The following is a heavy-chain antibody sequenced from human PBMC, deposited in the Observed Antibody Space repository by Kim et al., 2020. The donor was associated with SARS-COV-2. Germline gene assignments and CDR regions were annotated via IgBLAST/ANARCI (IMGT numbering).Heavy chain of an antibody. CDR1: GGSISSSSYY. D-gene: IGHD3-10*02. CDR3: ARDPLGSTMLGIGYYYYGMDV. V-gene: IGHV4-39*07. Sequence: SETLSLTCTVSGGSISSSSYYWGWIRQPPGKGLEWIGSVYYSGNTYCNPSLKSRVTISVDTSKNQFSLKLTSVTAADTAIYYCARDPLGSTMLGIGYYYYGMDVWGQGTTVTVSS. CDR2: VYYSGNT. J-gene: IGHJ6*02.